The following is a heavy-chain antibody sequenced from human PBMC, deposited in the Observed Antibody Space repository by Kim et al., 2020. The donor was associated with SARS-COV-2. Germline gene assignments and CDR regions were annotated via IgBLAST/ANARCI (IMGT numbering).Heavy chain of an antibody. CDR2: VYYSGST. Sequence: SETLSLTCTVSGGSISRSNSHWGWIRQPPGKGLEWLGSVYYSGSTFYNPSLKSRVTISVDTSENQLSLKLTSVTAADTAVYYWARLEMTGMGGRGWFDP. CDR1: GGSISRSNSH. V-gene: IGHV4-39*01. J-gene: IGHJ5*02. CDR3: ARLEMTGMGGRGWFDP. D-gene: IGHD1-1*01.